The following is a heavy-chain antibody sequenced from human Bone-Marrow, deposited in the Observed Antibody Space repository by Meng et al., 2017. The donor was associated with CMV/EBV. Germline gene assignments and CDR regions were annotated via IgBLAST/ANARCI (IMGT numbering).Heavy chain of an antibody. D-gene: IGHD3-9*01. V-gene: IGHV3-7*01. CDR2: IKQDGSDK. Sequence: GESLKISCAASGFTFDDYWMSWVRQAPGKGLEWVANIKQDGSDKYYVDSVKGRFTISRDNAKNSLYLQMSSLRAEDTAVYYCARKLTPYYYGLDVWGQGTTVTVSS. CDR1: GFTFDDYW. CDR3: ARKLTPYYYGLDV. J-gene: IGHJ6*02.